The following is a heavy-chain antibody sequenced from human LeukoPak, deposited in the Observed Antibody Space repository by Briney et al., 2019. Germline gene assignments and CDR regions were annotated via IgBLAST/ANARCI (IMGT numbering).Heavy chain of an antibody. CDR1: GYTFTGYY. D-gene: IGHD1-1*01. J-gene: IGHJ4*02. V-gene: IGHV1-18*04. CDR2: ISAYNGNT. Sequence: ASVKVSCKASGYTFTGYYMHWVRQAPGQGLEWMGWISAYNGNTNYAQKLQGRVTMTTDTSTSTAHMELRSLRSDDTAVYYCARETGLYFDYWGQGTLVTVSS. CDR3: ARETGLYFDY.